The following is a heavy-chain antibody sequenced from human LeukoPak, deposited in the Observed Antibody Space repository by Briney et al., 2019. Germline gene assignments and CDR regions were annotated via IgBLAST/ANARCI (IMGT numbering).Heavy chain of an antibody. CDR1: GGTFSSYA. D-gene: IGHD2-2*01. J-gene: IGHJ6*02. V-gene: IGHV1-69*06. CDR2: IIPIFGTA. Sequence: SVKVSCKASGGTFSSYAISWVRQAPGQGLEWMGGIIPIFGTANYAQKFQGRVTITADKSTSTAYMELSSLRSEDTAVYYCARDTSDLYYYYGMDVWGQGTTVTVSS. CDR3: ARDTSDLYYYYGMDV.